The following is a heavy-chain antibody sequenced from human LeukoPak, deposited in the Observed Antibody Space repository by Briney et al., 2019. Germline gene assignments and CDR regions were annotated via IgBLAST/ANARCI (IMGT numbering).Heavy chain of an antibody. CDR1: GYTFTIYG. CDR3: ARADIEMEIFAAFDI. D-gene: IGHD5-24*01. CDR2: INPNSGGT. Sequence: ASVKVSCKASGYTFTIYGINWVRQAPGQGLEWMGWINPNSGGTNYAQKFQGRVTMTRDTSISTAYMELSRLRSDDTAVYYCARADIEMEIFAAFDIWGQGTMVTVSS. V-gene: IGHV1-2*02. J-gene: IGHJ3*02.